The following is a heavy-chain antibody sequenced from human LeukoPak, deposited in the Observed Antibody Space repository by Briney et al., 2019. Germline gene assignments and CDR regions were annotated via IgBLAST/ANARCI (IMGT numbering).Heavy chain of an antibody. Sequence: SETLSLTCAVYGGSFSGYYWSWIRQPPGKGLEWIGEINHSGSTNYNPFLKSRVTISVDTSKNQFSLKLSSVTAADTAVYYCARKRITMIVVVIHPSDYWGQGTLVTVSS. CDR3: ARKRITMIVVVIHPSDY. CDR1: GGSFSGYY. J-gene: IGHJ4*02. V-gene: IGHV4-34*01. D-gene: IGHD3-22*01. CDR2: INHSGST.